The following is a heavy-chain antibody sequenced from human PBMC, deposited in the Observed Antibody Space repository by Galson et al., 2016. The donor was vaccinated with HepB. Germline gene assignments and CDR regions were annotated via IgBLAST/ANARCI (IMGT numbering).Heavy chain of an antibody. CDR3: ATVRLTAWYCFDS. V-gene: IGHV3-15*01. Sequence: SLRLSCAASGLTFTNAWMTWVRQAPGKGLEWVGRIKGEADGGTTDYAAPVKGRFYISTDDSTHTRFLHMNSLRVEDGAVYYCATVRLTAWYCFDSWGQGTLVTVCS. J-gene: IGHJ4*02. CDR1: GLTFTNAW. D-gene: IGHD2-15*01. CDR2: IKGEADGGTT.